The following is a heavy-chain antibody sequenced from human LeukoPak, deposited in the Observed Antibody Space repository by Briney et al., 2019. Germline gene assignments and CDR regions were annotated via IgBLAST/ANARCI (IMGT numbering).Heavy chain of an antibody. Sequence: SSETLSLTCTVSGGSISSYSWSWIRQPPGKGLEWIGYIYYSGSTNYNPSLKSRVTISVDTSKNQFSLKLSSVTAADTAVYYCARDKYSSSFFDPWGQGTLVTVSS. CDR2: IYYSGST. J-gene: IGHJ5*02. D-gene: IGHD6-13*01. CDR3: ARDKYSSSFFDP. CDR1: GGSISSYS. V-gene: IGHV4-59*01.